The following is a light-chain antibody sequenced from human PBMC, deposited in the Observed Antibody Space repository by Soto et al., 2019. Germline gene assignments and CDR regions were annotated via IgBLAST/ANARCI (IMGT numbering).Light chain of an antibody. CDR2: GAF. V-gene: IGKV3-20*01. CDR3: QQYGASPFT. Sequence: EIVLTQSPGTLSLSPGERATLSCRASQNLSSKFLAWYQQKPGQSPRLLIYGAFYRATGIPDRFIGSGSGTDFTLTISSLEPEDFAVYYCQQYGASPFTFGPGTRVEI. J-gene: IGKJ3*01. CDR1: QNLSSKF.